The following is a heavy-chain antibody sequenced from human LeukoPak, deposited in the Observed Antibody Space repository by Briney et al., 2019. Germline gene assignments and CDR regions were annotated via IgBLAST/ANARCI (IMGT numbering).Heavy chain of an antibody. D-gene: IGHD2-15*01. CDR3: ARGPDIVVVVAAKGPGWFDP. J-gene: IGHJ5*02. Sequence: PSETLSLTCTVSGGSLSSYYWSWIRPPPGEGLEWIGYIYYSGSTNYNPSLKSRVTISVDTSKNQFSLKLSSVTAADTAVYYCARGPDIVVVVAAKGPGWFDPWGQGTLVTVSS. CDR1: GGSLSSYY. V-gene: IGHV4-59*01. CDR2: IYYSGST.